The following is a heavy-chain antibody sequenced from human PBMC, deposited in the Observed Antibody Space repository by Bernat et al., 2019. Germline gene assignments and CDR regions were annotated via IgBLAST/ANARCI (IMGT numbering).Heavy chain of an antibody. CDR1: GGSFSGYY. J-gene: IGHJ4*02. Sequence: QVQLQLWGAGLLKPSETLSLTCAVYGGSFSGYYWSWIRQPPGKGLAWIGEINHSGSTNYNPSIKRRVTVSVDTSKHQFSLKLSSVTAADTAVYYCAGGRNRLSQIYWGQGTLVTVSS. D-gene: IGHD4-23*01. CDR3: AGGRNRLSQIY. V-gene: IGHV4-34*01. CDR2: INHSGST.